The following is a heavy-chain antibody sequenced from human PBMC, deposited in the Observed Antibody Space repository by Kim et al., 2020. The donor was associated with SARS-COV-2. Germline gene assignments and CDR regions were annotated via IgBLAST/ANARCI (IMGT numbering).Heavy chain of an antibody. CDR1: GFTFSSYG. J-gene: IGHJ5*02. D-gene: IGHD6-13*01. CDR2: ISYDGSNK. V-gene: IGHV3-33*05. Sequence: GGSLRLSCAASGFTFSSYGMHWVRQAPGKGLEWVAVISYDGSNKYYADSVKGRFTISRDNSKNTLYLQMNSLRAEDTAVYYCAGTENGYSSSYFDPWGQGTLVTVSS. CDR3: AGTENGYSSSYFDP.